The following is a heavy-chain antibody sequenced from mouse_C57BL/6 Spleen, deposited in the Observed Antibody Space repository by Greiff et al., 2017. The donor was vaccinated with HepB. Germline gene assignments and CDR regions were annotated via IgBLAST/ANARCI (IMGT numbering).Heavy chain of an antibody. V-gene: IGHV14-2*01. CDR3: ARYRYYVWYFDV. D-gene: IGHD1-1*01. CDR2: IDPEDGET. CDR1: GFNIKDYY. J-gene: IGHJ1*03. Sequence: DVKLQESGAELVKPGASVKLSCTASGFNIKDYYMHWVKQRTEQGLEWIGRIDPEDGETKYAPKFQGKATITADTSSNTAYLQLSSLTSEDTAVYYCARYRYYVWYFDVWGTGTTVTVSS.